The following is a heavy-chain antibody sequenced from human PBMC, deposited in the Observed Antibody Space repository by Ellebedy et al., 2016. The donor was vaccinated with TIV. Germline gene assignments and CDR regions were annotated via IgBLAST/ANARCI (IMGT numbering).Heavy chain of an antibody. CDR1: GFTFSTYT. V-gene: IGHV3-64D*06. J-gene: IGHJ3*02. CDR3: LKDPRQWLVSGAFDI. D-gene: IGHD6-19*01. CDR2: ITNDGGST. Sequence: PGGSLRLSCSASGFTFSTYTMHWVRQAPGKGLEYVSAITNDGGSTYYADSVKGRFTISRDNSKNTLYLQMNSLRTEDTAVYYCLKDPRQWLVSGAFDIWGQGTMVTVSS.